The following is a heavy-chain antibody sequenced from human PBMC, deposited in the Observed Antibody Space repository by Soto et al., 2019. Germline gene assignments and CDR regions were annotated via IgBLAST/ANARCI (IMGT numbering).Heavy chain of an antibody. CDR2: INGGNGNT. D-gene: IGHD6-19*01. CDR1: GYTFLNYA. J-gene: IGHJ4*02. Sequence: GASVKVSCKASGYTFLNYAMHWVRQAPGQRLEWMGWINGGNGNTKYSQNFQGRVTITRDTSASTAYMELSSLTSEDTAVYYCARGGAIAVSGPPFDYWGQGTLVTVSS. CDR3: ARGGAIAVSGPPFDY. V-gene: IGHV1-3*01.